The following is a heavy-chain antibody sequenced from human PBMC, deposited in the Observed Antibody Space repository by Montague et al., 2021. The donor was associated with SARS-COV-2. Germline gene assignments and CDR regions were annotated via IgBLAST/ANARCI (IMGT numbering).Heavy chain of an antibody. V-gene: IGHV4-39*07. CDR2: IYYSGST. J-gene: IGHJ6*02. CDR1: GGSISSSCYY. Sequence: SETLSLTCTVSGGSISSSCYYWGWIRQRPGKGLEWIVSIYYSGSTYYNPSLKSRVTISADTSKNQFSLTLSSVTAADTAVYYCARVGRQQLVRLSGMDVWGQGTTVTVSS. D-gene: IGHD6-13*01. CDR3: ARVGRQQLVRLSGMDV.